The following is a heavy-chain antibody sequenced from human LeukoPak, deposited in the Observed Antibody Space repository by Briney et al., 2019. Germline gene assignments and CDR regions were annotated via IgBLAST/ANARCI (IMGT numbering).Heavy chain of an antibody. D-gene: IGHD2-2*01. CDR1: GYTFTEYY. CDR2: IIPIFGTA. Sequence: SVKISCKVSGYTFTEYYMHWVPQAPGQGLEWMGGIIPIFGTANYAQKFQGRVTITADEHTRTAYMELSSLRSEDTAVYYCASGCSSTSCPYRSAYYYYYYYMDVWGKGTTVTVSS. J-gene: IGHJ6*03. CDR3: ASGCSSTSCPYRSAYYYYYYYMDV. V-gene: IGHV1-69*13.